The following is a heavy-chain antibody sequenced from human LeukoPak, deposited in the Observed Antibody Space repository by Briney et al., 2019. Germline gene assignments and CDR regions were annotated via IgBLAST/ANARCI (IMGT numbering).Heavy chain of an antibody. J-gene: IGHJ4*02. Sequence: VASVTVSCTASGYTFTGYYMHWVRQAPGQGLEWMGWINPNSGGTNYAQKFQGRVTMTRDTSISTAYMELSRLGSDDTAVYYCARISLTGIDYWGQGTLVTVSS. CDR3: ARISLTGIDY. V-gene: IGHV1-2*02. CDR1: GYTFTGYY. D-gene: IGHD3-9*01. CDR2: INPNSGGT.